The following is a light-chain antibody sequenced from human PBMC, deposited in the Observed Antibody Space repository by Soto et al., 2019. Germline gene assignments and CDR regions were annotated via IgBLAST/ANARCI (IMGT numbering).Light chain of an antibody. Sequence: VLSQSPAILSLSPGERVTLSFTASQSISYSLAWYQQKPGQAPRLLIYDVFNRAAGIPARFSGSGSGTDFTLTISNLEPEDFAGYYCQQRNNWPSTFGQGTRLEI. V-gene: IGKV3-11*01. CDR3: QQRNNWPST. J-gene: IGKJ5*01. CDR2: DVF. CDR1: QSISYS.